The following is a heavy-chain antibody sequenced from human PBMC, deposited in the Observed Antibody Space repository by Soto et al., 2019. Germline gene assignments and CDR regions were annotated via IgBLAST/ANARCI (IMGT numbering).Heavy chain of an antibody. CDR1: GNSIRRSY. CDR2: VSTNGRT. V-gene: IGHV4-4*07. J-gene: IGHJ4*02. D-gene: IGHD6-13*01. CDR3: ARDFGSWNDY. Sequence: SDTTSITSTVSGNSIRRSYWSWIRQPAGKGLEWIGRVSTNGRTTYSPSLKSRVTMSLDTSENLFSLKLTSVTAADTAVYYCARDFGSWNDYWGQGTLVTVSS.